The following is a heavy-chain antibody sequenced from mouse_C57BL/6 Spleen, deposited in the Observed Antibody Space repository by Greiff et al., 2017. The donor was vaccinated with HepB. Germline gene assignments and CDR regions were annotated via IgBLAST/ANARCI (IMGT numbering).Heavy chain of an antibody. V-gene: IGHV1-9*01. J-gene: IGHJ3*01. CDR3: ARLFLYYGSSYGFAY. CDR1: GYTFTGYW. D-gene: IGHD1-1*01. Sequence: VQLQQSGAELMKPGASVKLSCKATGYTFTGYWIEWVKQRPGHGLEWIGEILPGSGSTNYTEKFKGKAPFTADTSSNTAYMQLSSLTTEDSAIYYCARLFLYYGSSYGFAYWGQGTLVTVSA. CDR2: ILPGSGST.